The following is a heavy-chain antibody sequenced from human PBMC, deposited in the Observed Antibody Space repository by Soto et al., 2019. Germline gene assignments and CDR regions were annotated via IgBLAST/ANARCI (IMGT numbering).Heavy chain of an antibody. CDR3: ARVDSSGSYFDY. D-gene: IGHD3-22*01. J-gene: IGHJ4*02. Sequence: QVQLQESGPGLVKPSETLSLTCTVSGGSISSYYWSWIRQPPGKGLEWIAYIYYTGSTNYNPSLKSRXXLXAXMSKNQFSLKLISVTAADTAMYYCARVDSSGSYFDYWGQGTLVTVSS. CDR2: IYYTGST. CDR1: GGSISSYY. V-gene: IGHV4-59*01.